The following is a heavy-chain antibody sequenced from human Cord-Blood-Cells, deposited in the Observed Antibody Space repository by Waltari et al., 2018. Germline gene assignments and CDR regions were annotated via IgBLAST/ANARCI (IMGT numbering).Heavy chain of an antibody. CDR3: AKDTLYSGSSWYVAFDI. CDR1: GFAFDDYA. J-gene: IGHJ3*02. V-gene: IGHV3-9*03. Sequence: EVQLVESGGGLVQPGRSLRLSCAASGFAFDDYAMHWVRQAPGKGLEWVSGISWNSGSIGYADSVKGRFTISRDNAKNSLYLQMNSLRAEDMALYYCAKDTLYSGSSWYVAFDIWGQGTMVTVS. D-gene: IGHD6-13*01. CDR2: ISWNSGSI.